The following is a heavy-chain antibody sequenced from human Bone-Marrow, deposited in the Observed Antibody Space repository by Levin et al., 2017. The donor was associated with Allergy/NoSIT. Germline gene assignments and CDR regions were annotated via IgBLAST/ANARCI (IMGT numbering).Heavy chain of an antibody. CDR2: ISSSSKTT. CDR1: GFSINTHS. Sequence: PGGSLRLSCAASGFSINTHSMNWVRQAPGKGLAWISYISSSSKTTYYADSLEGRFTVSRDNAKNSVFLHMDGLKDEDTAIYYCVRDSRFIAASPPRCFDLWGQGILVAVSS. D-gene: IGHD6-13*01. V-gene: IGHV3-48*02. CDR3: VRDSRFIAASPPRCFDL. J-gene: IGHJ4*02.